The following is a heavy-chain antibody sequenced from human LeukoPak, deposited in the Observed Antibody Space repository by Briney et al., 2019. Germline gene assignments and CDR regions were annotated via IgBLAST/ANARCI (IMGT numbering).Heavy chain of an antibody. V-gene: IGHV4-39*01. CDR2: IYYSGST. J-gene: IGHJ5*02. CDR3: ASLWFGELPYNWFDP. CDR1: GGSISSSSYY. Sequence: PSETLSLTCTVAGGSISSSSYYWGWIRQPPGKGLEWIGSIYYSGSTYYNPSLKSRVTISVDTSKNQLSLKLSSVTAADTAVYYCASLWFGELPYNWFDPWGQGTLVTVSS. D-gene: IGHD3-10*01.